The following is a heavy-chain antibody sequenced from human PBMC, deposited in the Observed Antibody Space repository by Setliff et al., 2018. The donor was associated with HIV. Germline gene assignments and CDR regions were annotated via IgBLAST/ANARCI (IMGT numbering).Heavy chain of an antibody. CDR2: IYPGDSDT. CDR3: ARSPIRYCSGGSCYSGFDY. CDR1: GYSFTSYW. Sequence: SGESLKISCKGSGYSFTSYWIGWVRQMPGKGLEWMGIIYPGDSDTRYSPSFQGQVTISADKSISTAYLQWSSLKASDTAMYYCARSPIRYCSGGSCYSGFDYWGQGTLVTVSS. D-gene: IGHD2-15*01. V-gene: IGHV5-51*01. J-gene: IGHJ4*02.